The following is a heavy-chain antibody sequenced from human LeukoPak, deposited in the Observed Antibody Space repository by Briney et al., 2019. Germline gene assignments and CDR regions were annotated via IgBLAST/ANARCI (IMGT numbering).Heavy chain of an antibody. CDR3: ARVGSAYYFDSTGSYNPNFLDS. D-gene: IGHD3-22*01. CDR2: IYYCGST. Sequence: TSDTLALPCTVSGGSISRSSYYCGWIRQPPGKGLGWIGSIYYCGSTYYNPSLKSPFPLSVDTSKNQFSLNLWSVTAADTGIYYCARVGSAYYFDSTGSYNPNFLDSWSQGTLVSVSS. V-gene: IGHV4-39*07. CDR1: GGSISRSSYY. J-gene: IGHJ4*02.